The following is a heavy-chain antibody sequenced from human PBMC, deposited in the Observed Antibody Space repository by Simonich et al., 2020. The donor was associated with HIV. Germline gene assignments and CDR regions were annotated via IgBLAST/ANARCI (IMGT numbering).Heavy chain of an antibody. J-gene: IGHJ4*02. CDR1: GYSISSGYY. D-gene: IGHD2-15*01. CDR3: ARVVPGGYFDY. Sequence: QVQLQESGPGLVKPSETLSLTCAVSGYSISSGYYWGWIRQPPGKGLEWIGSIYHIGSTNNNPSLKSGVTISVDTSKNQFSLKLSSVTAADTAVYYCARVVPGGYFDYWGQGTLVTVSS. V-gene: IGHV4-38-2*01. CDR2: IYHIGST.